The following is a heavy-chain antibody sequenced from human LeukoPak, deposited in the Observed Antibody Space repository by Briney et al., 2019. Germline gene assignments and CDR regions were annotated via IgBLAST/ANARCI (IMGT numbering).Heavy chain of an antibody. J-gene: IGHJ3*02. CDR1: GGSISSSNW. CDR2: IYHSGST. Sequence: PSETLSLTCAVSGGSISSSNWWSWVRQPPGKGLEWIGEIYHSGSTNYSPSLKSRVTISVDKSKNQFSLKLSSVTAADTAVYYCASLYSSGPLAAFDIWGQGTMVTVSS. CDR3: ASLYSSGPLAAFDI. D-gene: IGHD6-19*01. V-gene: IGHV4-4*02.